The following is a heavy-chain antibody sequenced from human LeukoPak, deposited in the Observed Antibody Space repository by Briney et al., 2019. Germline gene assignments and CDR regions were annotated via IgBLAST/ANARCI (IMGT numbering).Heavy chain of an antibody. CDR1: GFTFTSSA. J-gene: IGHJ3*02. D-gene: IGHD2-21*02. V-gene: IGHV1-58*01. Sequence: ASVKVSCKASGFTFTSSAVQWVRQARGQRLEWIGWIFVGSGNTNYAQKFQERVTITRDMSTSTAYMELSSLRSEDTAVYYCAAAGAHCGGDCYPAVDDAFDIWGQGTMVTVSS. CDR3: AAAGAHCGGDCYPAVDDAFDI. CDR2: IFVGSGNT.